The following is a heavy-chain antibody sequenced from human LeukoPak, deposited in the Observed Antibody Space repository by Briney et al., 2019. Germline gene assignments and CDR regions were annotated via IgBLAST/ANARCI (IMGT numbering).Heavy chain of an antibody. CDR1: GFTFSSYW. J-gene: IGHJ2*01. CDR2: INTDGSST. V-gene: IGHV3-74*01. CDR3: ARAYYYDSSGSWYFDL. D-gene: IGHD3-22*01. Sequence: GGSLRLSCAASGFTFSSYWMHWVRQAPGKGLVWVSRINTDGSSTSYADSVKGRFTISRDNAKNTLYLQMNSLRAEDTAVYYCARAYYYDSSGSWYFDLWGRGTLVTVSS.